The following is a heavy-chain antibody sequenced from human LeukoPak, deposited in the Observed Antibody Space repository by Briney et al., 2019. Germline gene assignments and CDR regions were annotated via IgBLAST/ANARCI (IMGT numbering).Heavy chain of an antibody. D-gene: IGHD3-22*01. V-gene: IGHV4-39*07. CDR1: GFTFSSYA. CDR2: FYYRATVFNSGST. CDR3: SRGGGSDSSPRINAFDI. J-gene: IGHJ3*02. Sequence: GSLRLSCAASGFTFSSYAMSWVRQAPGKGLEWIGTFYYRATVFNSGSTYYNPSLKSRVTISLDTSNNQFSLRLSSVTAADTAVYYCSRGGGSDSSPRINAFDIWGQGTMLTVSS.